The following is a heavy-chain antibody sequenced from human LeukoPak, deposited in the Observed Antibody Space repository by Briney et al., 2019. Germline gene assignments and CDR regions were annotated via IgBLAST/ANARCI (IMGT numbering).Heavy chain of an antibody. CDR1: GFTFSSYA. CDR3: ARGPGYCSGGSCNRRGAFDI. Sequence: TGGSLRLSCAASGFTFSSYAMHWVRQAPGKGLEWVAVISYDGSNKYYADSVKGRFTISRDSSKNTLYLQMNSLRAEDTAVYYCARGPGYCSGGSCNRRGAFDIWGQGTMVTVSS. V-gene: IGHV3-30*04. CDR2: ISYDGSNK. D-gene: IGHD2-15*01. J-gene: IGHJ3*02.